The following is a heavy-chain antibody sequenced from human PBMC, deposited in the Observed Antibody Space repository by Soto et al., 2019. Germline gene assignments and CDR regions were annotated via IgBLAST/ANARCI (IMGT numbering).Heavy chain of an antibody. D-gene: IGHD6-19*01. CDR3: ARGQVQWLGGDWFDP. Sequence: VQLVESGGGVVQPGGSLRLSCAASGFTFSSYSMNWVRQAPGKGLEWVSSISSSSSYIYYADSVKGRFTISRDNAKNSLYLQMNSLRAEDTAVYYCARGQVQWLGGDWFDPWGQGTLVTVSS. CDR2: ISSSSSYI. J-gene: IGHJ5*02. V-gene: IGHV3-21*01. CDR1: GFTFSSYS.